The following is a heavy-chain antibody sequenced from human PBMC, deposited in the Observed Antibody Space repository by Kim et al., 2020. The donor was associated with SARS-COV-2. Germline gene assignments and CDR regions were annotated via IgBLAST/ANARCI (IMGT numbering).Heavy chain of an antibody. Sequence: GGSLRLSCVVSGFTFSNYAMSWVRQAPGKGLEWVAEISGDGGRTSYVDSVKGRFAISRDNSKNTLYLQVSSLRADDTAVFYCAKGKGAAADLDSWGQGTLVTVSS. CDR3: AKGKGAAADLDS. D-gene: IGHD2-15*01. J-gene: IGHJ4*02. CDR2: ISGDGGRT. CDR1: GFTFSNYA. V-gene: IGHV3-23*01.